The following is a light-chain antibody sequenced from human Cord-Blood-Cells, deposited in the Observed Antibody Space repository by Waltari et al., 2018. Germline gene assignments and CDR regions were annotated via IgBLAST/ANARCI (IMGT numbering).Light chain of an antibody. V-gene: IGLV1-40*01. CDR1: SSNIGAGYD. J-gene: IGLJ3*02. CDR2: GNS. Sequence: QSVLTQPPSVSGAPGQRVTISCTGSSSNIGAGYDVHWYQQLPGTAPKLLIYGNSNRPSGRPGRFSGPKSGTSAALAITGLQAEHEPDYDGQSYDSSRSGWVLGGGTKLTVL. CDR3: QSYDSSRSGWV.